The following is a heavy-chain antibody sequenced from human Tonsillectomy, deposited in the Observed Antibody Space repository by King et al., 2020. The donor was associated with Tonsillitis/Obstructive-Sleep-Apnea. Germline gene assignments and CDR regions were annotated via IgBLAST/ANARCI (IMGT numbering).Heavy chain of an antibody. D-gene: IGHD3-16*01. V-gene: IGHV1-69*12. CDR3: ARDREGYGFGAFDL. CDR1: GCTFSSYA. Sequence: QLVQSGAEVKKPGSSVKVSCKASGCTFSSYAISWVRQAPGQGLEWMGGIIPIFGTANYAQKFQGRVTITAAESTRTAYMELSSLRCEDTAVYYCARDREGYGFGAFDLWGQGTMVTVSS. J-gene: IGHJ3*01. CDR2: IIPIFGTA.